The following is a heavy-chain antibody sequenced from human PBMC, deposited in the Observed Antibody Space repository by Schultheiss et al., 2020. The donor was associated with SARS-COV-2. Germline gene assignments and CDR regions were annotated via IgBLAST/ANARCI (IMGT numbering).Heavy chain of an antibody. V-gene: IGHV4-59*08. CDR2: IYYSGST. Sequence: SETLSLTCAVYGGSFSGYYWSWIRQPPGKGLEWIGYIYYSGSTYYNPSLKSRVTISVDTSKNQFSLKLSSVTAADTAVYYCARGPTVTTPLDYWGQGTLVTVSS. CDR3: ARGPTVTTPLDY. D-gene: IGHD4-17*01. J-gene: IGHJ4*02. CDR1: GGSFSGYY.